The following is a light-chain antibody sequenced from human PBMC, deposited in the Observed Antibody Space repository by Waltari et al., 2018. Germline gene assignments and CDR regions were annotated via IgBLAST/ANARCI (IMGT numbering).Light chain of an antibody. CDR2: AAS. Sequence: DIQMTQSPSSVSASVGDRVTITCRASQGLNSWLAWYQQKPGKAPKLLIYAASNLQNGVPSRFSASGSGTEFILTISSLQPEDVAVYYCQQYYSPPLTFGGGTNVEIK. V-gene: IGKV1-12*01. CDR1: QGLNSW. CDR3: QQYYSPPLT. J-gene: IGKJ4*01.